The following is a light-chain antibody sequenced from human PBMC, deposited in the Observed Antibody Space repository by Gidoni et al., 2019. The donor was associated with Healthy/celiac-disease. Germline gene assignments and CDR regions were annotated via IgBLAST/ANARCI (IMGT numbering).Light chain of an antibody. CDR3: SSYTSSSVV. J-gene: IGLJ2*01. CDR1: SSDVGGYNY. Sequence: QSALTQPASVSGSPGQSITISCTGTSSDVGGYNYVSWYQQHPGKAPKLMIYDVSNRPVGVSNRFSCSKSGNTASLTISGLQAEDEADYYCSSYTSSSVVFGGGTKLTVL. CDR2: DVS. V-gene: IGLV2-14*03.